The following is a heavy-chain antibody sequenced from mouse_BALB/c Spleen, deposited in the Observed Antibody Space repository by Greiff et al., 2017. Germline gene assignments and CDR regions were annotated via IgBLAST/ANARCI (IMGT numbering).Heavy chain of an antibody. CDR1: GYAFSSYW. D-gene: IGHD2-1*01. J-gene: IGHJ4*01. Sequence: QVQLQQSGAELVRPGSSVKISCKASGYAFSSYWMNWVKQRPGQGLEWIGQIYPGDGDTNYNGKFKGKATLTADKSSSTAYMQLSSLTSEDSAVYFCARDGGNYDYYAMDDWGQGTSVTVSS. CDR3: ARDGGNYDYYAMDD. V-gene: IGHV1-80*01. CDR2: IYPGDGDT.